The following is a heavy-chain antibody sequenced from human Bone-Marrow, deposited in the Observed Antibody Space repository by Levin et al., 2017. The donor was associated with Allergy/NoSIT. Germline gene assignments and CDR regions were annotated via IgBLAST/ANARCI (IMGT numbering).Heavy chain of an antibody. V-gene: IGHV1-8*01. CDR1: GYTFTSYD. CDR3: ARRPGGTTGTTSYDYGMDV. CDR2: MNPNSGNT. Sequence: PLASVKVSCKASGYTFTSYDINWVRQATGQGLEWMGWMNPNSGNTGYAQKFQGRVTMTRNTSISTAYMELSSLRSEDTAVYYCARRPGGTTGTTSYDYGMDVWGQGTTVTVSS. J-gene: IGHJ6*02. D-gene: IGHD1-1*01.